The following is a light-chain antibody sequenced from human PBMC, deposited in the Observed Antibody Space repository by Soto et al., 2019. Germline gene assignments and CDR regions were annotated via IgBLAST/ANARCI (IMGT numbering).Light chain of an antibody. V-gene: IGKV3-11*01. Sequence: EIVLTQSPATLSLSPGERATLSCRASQSVSSYLAWYQQKPGQAPRLLIYDASNRATGIPARFSGSGSGTDFTLTISSLVPVDFAVYYCQQRSNWPPLTCGGGTKVEIK. CDR2: DAS. J-gene: IGKJ4*01. CDR1: QSVSSY. CDR3: QQRSNWPPLT.